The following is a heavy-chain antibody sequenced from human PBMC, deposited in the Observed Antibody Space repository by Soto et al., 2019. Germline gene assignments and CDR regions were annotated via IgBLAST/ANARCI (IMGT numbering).Heavy chain of an antibody. CDR1: GGSISSSSYY. CDR2: IYYSGST. J-gene: IGHJ5*02. D-gene: IGHD3-3*01. CDR3: ARRKILSCFDP. V-gene: IGHV4-39*01. Sequence: SETLSLTCTVSGGSISSSSYYWGWIRQPPGKGLEWIGSIYYSGSTYYNPSLKSRVTISVDTSKNQFSLKLSSVTAADTAVYYCARRKILSCFDPWGQGTLVTVSS.